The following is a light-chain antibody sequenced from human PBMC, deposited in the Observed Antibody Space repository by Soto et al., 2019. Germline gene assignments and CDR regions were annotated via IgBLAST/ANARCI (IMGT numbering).Light chain of an antibody. V-gene: IGKV1-33*01. J-gene: IGKJ2*01. Sequence: DVLMTQSPSSLSASVGDRVTITCQASQDINNYLNWYQQKPGKAPKLLIYDASNLETGVPLRFSGGGSGTEFTVTISSLQPEDIATYYCQQCDNLPYTFGQGTKLEMK. CDR1: QDINNY. CDR2: DAS. CDR3: QQCDNLPYT.